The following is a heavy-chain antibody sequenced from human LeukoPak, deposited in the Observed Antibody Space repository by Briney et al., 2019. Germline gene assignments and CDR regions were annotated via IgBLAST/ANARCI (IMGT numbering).Heavy chain of an antibody. D-gene: IGHD6-13*01. J-gene: IGHJ6*02. CDR1: GGSFSGYY. CDR3: ASVAASHPYYYYGMDV. CDR2: INHGGST. V-gene: IGHV4-34*01. Sequence: SETLSLTCAVYGGSFSGYYWSWIRQPPGKGLEWIGEINHGGSTNYNPSLKSRVTISVDTSKNQFSLKLSSVTAADTAVYYCASVAASHPYYYYGMDVWGQGTTVTVSS.